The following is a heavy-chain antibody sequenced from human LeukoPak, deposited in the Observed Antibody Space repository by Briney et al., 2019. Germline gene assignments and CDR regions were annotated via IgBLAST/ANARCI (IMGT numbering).Heavy chain of an antibody. CDR2: IKQDGSEK. CDR1: GFTFSSYW. Sequence: GGSLRLSCAASGFTFSSYWMSWVRQAPGKGLEWVANIKQDGSEKYYVDSVKGRFTISRDNAKNSLYLQMNSLRAEDTAVYYCARPSSSGWYGLFDYWGQGTLVTVSS. D-gene: IGHD6-19*01. V-gene: IGHV3-7*01. J-gene: IGHJ4*02. CDR3: ARPSSSGWYGLFDY.